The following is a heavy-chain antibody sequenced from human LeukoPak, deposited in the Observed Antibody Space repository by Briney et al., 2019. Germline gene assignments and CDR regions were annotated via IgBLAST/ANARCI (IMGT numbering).Heavy chain of an antibody. V-gene: IGHV1-69*13. CDR2: IIPIFGTA. D-gene: IGHD6-13*01. CDR3: ASEAAAGLTRQQ. Sequence: AAAKDSCKASGDTFSSYTISCVRQTPGQGVEWMCGIIPIFGTANYAQKFQARVTITADDSTSTAYMELSSLRSEDTDVYYCASEAAAGLTRQQWGQGTLVTVSS. J-gene: IGHJ1*01. CDR1: GDTFSSYT.